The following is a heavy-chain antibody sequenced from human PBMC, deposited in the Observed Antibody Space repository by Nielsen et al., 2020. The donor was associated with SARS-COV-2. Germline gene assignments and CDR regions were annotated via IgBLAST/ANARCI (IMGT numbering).Heavy chain of an antibody. CDR1: GFTFGDYA. J-gene: IGHJ4*02. V-gene: IGHV3-49*03. Sequence: GESLKISCTASGFTFGDYAMSWFRQAPGKGLEWVGFIRSKAYGGTTEYAASAKGRFTISRDDSKSIAYLQMNSLKTEDTAVYYCTRDVLLWFGERDYWGQGTLVTVSS. CDR3: TRDVLLWFGERDY. CDR2: IRSKAYGGTT. D-gene: IGHD3-10*01.